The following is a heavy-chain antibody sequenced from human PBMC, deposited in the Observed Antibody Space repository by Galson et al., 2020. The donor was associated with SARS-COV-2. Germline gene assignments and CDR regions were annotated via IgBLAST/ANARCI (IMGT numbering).Heavy chain of an antibody. CDR1: GGSISSSSYY. V-gene: IGHV4-39*01. Sequence: ASETLSLTCTVSGGSISSSSYYWGWIRQPPGKGLEWIGSIYYSGSTYYNPSLKSRVTISVDTSKKQFSLKLSSVTAADTAVYYCARIITMIVVAPFPLGYYFDYWGQGTLVTVSS. CDR2: IYYSGST. D-gene: IGHD3-22*01. CDR3: ARIITMIVVAPFPLGYYFDY. J-gene: IGHJ4*02.